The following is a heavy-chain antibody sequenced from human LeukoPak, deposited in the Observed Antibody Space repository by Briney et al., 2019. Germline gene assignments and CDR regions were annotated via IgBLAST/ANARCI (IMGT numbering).Heavy chain of an antibody. CDR3: AKGSVTMIVVVH. J-gene: IGHJ4*02. Sequence: GGSLRLSCAASGFTFSNCGMHWVRQAPGKGLEWVAVISYDGSNKYYADSVKGRFTISRDNSKNTLYLQMNSLRAEDTAVYYCAKGSVTMIVVVHWGQGTLVTVSS. CDR1: GFTFSNCG. CDR2: ISYDGSNK. D-gene: IGHD3-22*01. V-gene: IGHV3-30*18.